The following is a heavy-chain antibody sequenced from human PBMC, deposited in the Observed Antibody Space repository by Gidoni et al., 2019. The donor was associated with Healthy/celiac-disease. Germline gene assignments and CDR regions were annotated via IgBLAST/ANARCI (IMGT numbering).Heavy chain of an antibody. CDR2: ISWNSGSI. Sequence: EVQLVESGGSLVQPGRSLRLSCAASGFTFDDYAMHWVRQAPGKGLGWVSGISWNSGSIGYADSVKGRFTISRDNAKNSLYLQMNSLRAEYTAFYYCAKGVDTAMVVNWFDPWGQGTLVTVSS. CDR3: AKGVDTAMVVNWFDP. J-gene: IGHJ5*02. CDR1: GFTFDDYA. D-gene: IGHD5-18*01. V-gene: IGHV3-9*01.